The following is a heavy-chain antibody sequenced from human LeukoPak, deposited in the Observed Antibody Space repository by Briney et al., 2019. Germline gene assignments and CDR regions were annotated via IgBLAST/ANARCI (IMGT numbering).Heavy chain of an antibody. CDR2: IYYSGST. V-gene: IGHV4-31*03. CDR3: ARARALNWFDP. CDR1: GGSIRSGGYY. Sequence: KASQTLSLTCTVSGGSIRSGGYYWSWIRQHPGKGLEWIGYIYYSGSTYYNPSLKSRVTISVDTSKNQFSLKLSSVTAADTAVYYCARARALNWFDPWGQGTLVTVSS. J-gene: IGHJ5*02.